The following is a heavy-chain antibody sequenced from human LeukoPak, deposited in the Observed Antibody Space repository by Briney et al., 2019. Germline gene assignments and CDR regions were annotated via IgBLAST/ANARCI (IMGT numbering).Heavy chain of an antibody. CDR1: GYTFSNYD. D-gene: IGHD6-19*01. CDR2: MNPNSGNT. V-gene: IGHV1-8*03. Sequence: GASVKVSCKASGYTFSNYDINWVRQATGQGLEWMGWMNPNSGNTGYTQKFQGRVTITMNTSISTAYMELSSLRSEDTAVYYCARGPFTSGARYFDYWGQGTLVTVSS. CDR3: ARGPFTSGARYFDY. J-gene: IGHJ4*02.